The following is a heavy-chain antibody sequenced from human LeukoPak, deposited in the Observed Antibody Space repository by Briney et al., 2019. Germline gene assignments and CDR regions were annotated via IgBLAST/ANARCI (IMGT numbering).Heavy chain of an antibody. V-gene: IGHV1-24*01. CDR2: FDPEGGET. Sequence: ASVKVSCKVSGYTLTELSMHWVRQAPGKGLEWMGGFDPEGGETIYAQKFKGRVTMTEDTSTDTPYMELSSLRAEDTAVYYCATDGYSGRRPCCAFDIWGQGTMVTVSS. J-gene: IGHJ3*02. CDR3: ATDGYSGRRPCCAFDI. D-gene: IGHD1-26*01. CDR1: GYTLTELS.